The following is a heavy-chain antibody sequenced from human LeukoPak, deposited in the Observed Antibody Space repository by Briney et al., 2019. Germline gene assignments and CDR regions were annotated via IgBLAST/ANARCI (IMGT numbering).Heavy chain of an antibody. V-gene: IGHV3-48*04. CDR1: GFTFSSYS. J-gene: IGHJ4*02. CDR2: ISSSSSTI. Sequence: PGGSLRLSCAASGFTFSSYSMNWVRQAPGKGLEWVSYISSSSSTIYYADSVKGRFTISRDNAKNSLYLQMNSLRAEDTAVYYCARGVTENWAYYFDYWGQGTLVTVSS. CDR3: ARGVTENWAYYFDY. D-gene: IGHD7-27*01.